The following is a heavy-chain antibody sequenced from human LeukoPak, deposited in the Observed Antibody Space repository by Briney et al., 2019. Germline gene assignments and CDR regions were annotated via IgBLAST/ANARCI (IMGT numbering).Heavy chain of an antibody. V-gene: IGHV4-34*01. J-gene: IGHJ4*02. CDR1: GGSFSGYY. Sequence: SETLSLTCAVYGGSFSGYYWSWIRQPPGKGLEWIGEINHSGSTNYNPSLKSRVTISVDTSKNQFSLKLSSVTAADTAVYYCARRGNSGRSFDYWGQGTLVIVSS. D-gene: IGHD6-25*01. CDR3: ARRGNSGRSFDY. CDR2: INHSGST.